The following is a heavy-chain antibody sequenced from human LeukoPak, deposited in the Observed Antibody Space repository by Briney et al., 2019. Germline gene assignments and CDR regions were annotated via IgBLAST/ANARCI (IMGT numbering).Heavy chain of an antibody. J-gene: IGHJ5*02. Sequence: GGSLRLSCAASTFMFSSYTMNWVRQAPGKGLEWVSSISTGSSYIYYADSVKGRFTISRDNAQNSLYLQMNSLRAEDTAVYYCARVSTIAARGWLDPWGQGTLVTVSS. CDR2: ISTGSSYI. V-gene: IGHV3-21*01. D-gene: IGHD6-13*01. CDR1: TFMFSSYT. CDR3: ARVSTIAARGWLDP.